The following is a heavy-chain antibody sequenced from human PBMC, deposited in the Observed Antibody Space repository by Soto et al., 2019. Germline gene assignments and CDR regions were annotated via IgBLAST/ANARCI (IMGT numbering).Heavy chain of an antibody. CDR1: GGSISSSSYY. CDR2: IYYSGST. J-gene: IGHJ4*02. Sequence: SETLSLTCTVSGGSISSSSYYWGWIRQPPGKGLEWIGSIYYSGSTYYNPSLKSRVTISVDTSKNQFSLKLSSVTAADTAVYYCARSSGSGVFDYWGKGTLVTVSS. CDR3: ARSSGSGVFDY. D-gene: IGHD3-10*01. V-gene: IGHV4-39*01.